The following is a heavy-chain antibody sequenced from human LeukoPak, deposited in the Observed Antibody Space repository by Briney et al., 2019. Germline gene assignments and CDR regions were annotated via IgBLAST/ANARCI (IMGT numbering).Heavy chain of an antibody. D-gene: IGHD5-24*01. CDR2: LSPSGADT. V-gene: IGHV3-23*01. CDR1: GFTFTNYA. Sequence: GGSLRLSCAASGFTFTNYARNWVRQAPGKGLEWVSTLSPSGADTYYADSVKGRFTISRDSSKNTLYLQMNSLRAEDTAVYYCARRAYNWGAFDIWGQGTMVTVSS. J-gene: IGHJ3*02. CDR3: ARRAYNWGAFDI.